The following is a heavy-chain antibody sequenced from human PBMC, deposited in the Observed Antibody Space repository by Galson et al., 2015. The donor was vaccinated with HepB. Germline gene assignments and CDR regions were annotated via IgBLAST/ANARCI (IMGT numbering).Heavy chain of an antibody. CDR2: ISAYNGNT. CDR3: ARTPPKWELWRPNDY. V-gene: IGHV1-18*01. CDR1: GYTFTSYG. J-gene: IGHJ4*02. D-gene: IGHD1-26*01. Sequence: SVKVSCKASGYTFTSYGISWVRQAPGQGLEWMGWISAYNGNTNYAQKLQGRVTMTTDTSTSTAYMELRSLRSDDTAVYYCARTPPKWELWRPNDYWGQGTLVTVSS.